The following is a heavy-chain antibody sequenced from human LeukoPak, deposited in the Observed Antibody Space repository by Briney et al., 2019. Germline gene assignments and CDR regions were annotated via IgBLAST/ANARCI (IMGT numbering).Heavy chain of an antibody. V-gene: IGHV5-10-1*01. CDR3: ARHRGYSSSWYLVDY. J-gene: IGHJ4*02. CDR1: GYSFTSYW. D-gene: IGHD6-13*01. Sequence: KYGESLKISCKGSGYSFTSYWISWVRRMPGKGLEWMGRIDPSDSYTNYSPSFQGHVTISADKSISTAYLQWSSLKASDTAMYYCARHRGYSSSWYLVDYWGQGTLVTVSS. CDR2: IDPSDSYT.